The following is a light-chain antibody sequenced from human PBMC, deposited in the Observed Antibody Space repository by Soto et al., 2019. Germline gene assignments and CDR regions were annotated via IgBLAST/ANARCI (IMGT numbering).Light chain of an antibody. J-gene: IGKJ3*01. Sequence: EIVLTQSPGTLSLSPGERATLSCRASQSVSSSYLAWYQQKPGQAPRLLIYGASSRATGIPDRFSGSGSGTDFPLTIRRLEPEDFAVYYCQQYGSSLFTFGPGTKVDIK. V-gene: IGKV3-20*01. CDR1: QSVSSSY. CDR2: GAS. CDR3: QQYGSSLFT.